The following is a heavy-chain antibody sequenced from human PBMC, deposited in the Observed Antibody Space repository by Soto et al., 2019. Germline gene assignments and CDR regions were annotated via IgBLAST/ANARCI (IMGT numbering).Heavy chain of an antibody. CDR2: ISGSGGST. Sequence: GGSLRLSCAASGFTFSSYAMSWVRQAPGKGLEWVSAISGSGGSTYYADSVKGRFTISRDNSKNTLYLQMNSLRAEDTAVYYCAKGNWNYLYYYYGMDVWGQGTTVTVSS. V-gene: IGHV3-23*01. J-gene: IGHJ6*02. D-gene: IGHD1-7*01. CDR1: GFTFSSYA. CDR3: AKGNWNYLYYYYGMDV.